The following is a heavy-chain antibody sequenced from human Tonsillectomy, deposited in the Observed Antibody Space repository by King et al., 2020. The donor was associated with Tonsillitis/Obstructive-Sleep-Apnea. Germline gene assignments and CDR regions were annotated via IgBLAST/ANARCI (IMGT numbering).Heavy chain of an antibody. V-gene: IGHV1-18*01. Sequence: LQLVQSGPDVKKPGASVKVSFKASGYTYTSYCISWLRQAPGQGLAWFGWISAYNVNTNYAQKLPGRVTMTTETSTNTAYMELRSLRSDDTAVYYCARCEGAAAGIVDDYWGQGTLVTVSS. J-gene: IGHJ4*02. D-gene: IGHD6-13*01. CDR2: ISAYNVNT. CDR3: ARCEGAAAGIVDDY. CDR1: GYTYTSYC.